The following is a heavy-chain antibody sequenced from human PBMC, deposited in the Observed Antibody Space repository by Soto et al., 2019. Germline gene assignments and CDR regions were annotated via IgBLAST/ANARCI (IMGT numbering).Heavy chain of an antibody. CDR2: IYPGDSVT. CDR1: GYNFNRYW. Sequence: VYPAQSGAEVKKPGESLKISCKGSGYNFNRYWIGWLRQMPGKGLEWMGVIYPGDSVTRYSPSLQGQVTIAADNSSSVAYLQWCSLQASDPAKYYCARSLVNGTYEAFAIWGQGTMVTVSS. D-gene: IGHD6-13*01. CDR3: ARSLVNGTYEAFAI. J-gene: IGHJ3*02. V-gene: IGHV5-51*03.